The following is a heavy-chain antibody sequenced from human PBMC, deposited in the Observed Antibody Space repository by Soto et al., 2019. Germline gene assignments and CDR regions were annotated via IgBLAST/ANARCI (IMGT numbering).Heavy chain of an antibody. D-gene: IGHD1-26*01. V-gene: IGHV4-34*01. Sequence: SETLSLTCAVYGGSFSGYYWSWIRQPPGKGLEWIGEINHSGSTNYNPSLKSRVTISVDTSKNQFSLKLSSVTAADTAVYYCARSRNNSGSYHWGARSYYYYGMDVWGQGTTVTVSS. J-gene: IGHJ6*02. CDR1: GGSFSGYY. CDR2: INHSGST. CDR3: ARSRNNSGSYHWGARSYYYYGMDV.